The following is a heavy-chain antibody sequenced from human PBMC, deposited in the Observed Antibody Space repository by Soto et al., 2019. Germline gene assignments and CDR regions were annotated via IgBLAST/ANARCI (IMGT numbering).Heavy chain of an antibody. Sequence: QLQLQESGPGLVKPSETLSLTCSVSGGSISSSSYYWGWIRQPPGKGLEWIGSIYYSGSTFYNTSLKSRVTIFLDTSKIHFSLKLSSVTAADTAVYYCVRHGERGYSYGMRRIDYWGQGTLVTVSS. V-gene: IGHV4-39*01. J-gene: IGHJ4*02. D-gene: IGHD5-18*01. CDR1: GGSISSSSYY. CDR2: IYYSGST. CDR3: VRHGERGYSYGMRRIDY.